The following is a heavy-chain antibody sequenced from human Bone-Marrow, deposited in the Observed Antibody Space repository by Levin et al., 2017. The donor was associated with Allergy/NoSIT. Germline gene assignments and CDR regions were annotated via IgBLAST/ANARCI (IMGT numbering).Heavy chain of an antibody. CDR2: ISWNSGSI. V-gene: IGHV3-9*01. CDR3: AKDMQYQLSYYYYGMDV. Sequence: PGGSLRLSCAASGFTFDDYAMHWVRQAPGKGLEWVSGISWNSGSIGYADSVKGRFTISRDNAKNSLYLQMNSLRAEDTALYYCAKDMQYQLSYYYYGMDVWGQGTTVTVSS. CDR1: GFTFDDYA. D-gene: IGHD2-2*01. J-gene: IGHJ6*02.